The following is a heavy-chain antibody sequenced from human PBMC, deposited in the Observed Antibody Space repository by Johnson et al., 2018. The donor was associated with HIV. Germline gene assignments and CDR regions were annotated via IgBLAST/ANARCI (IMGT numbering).Heavy chain of an antibody. CDR3: ARQTTVVSGDAFDI. CDR1: GFTFHDSY. V-gene: IGHV3-11*04. D-gene: IGHD4-23*01. Sequence: QVQLVESGGGLVKPGGSLRLSCAASGFTFHDSYMSWIRQAPGKGLEWISYISGSGGTMYSADSVKGRFTISRNNANNSLHLQMNSLRAGDTAVYYCARQTTVVSGDAFDIWGQGTMVTVSS. CDR2: ISGSGGTM. J-gene: IGHJ3*02.